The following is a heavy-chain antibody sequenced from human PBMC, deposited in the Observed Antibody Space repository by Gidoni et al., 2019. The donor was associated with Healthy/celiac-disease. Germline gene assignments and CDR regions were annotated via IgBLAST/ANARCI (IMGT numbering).Heavy chain of an antibody. CDR1: GGSISSGSYY. Sequence: QVQLQESGPGLVKPSQTLSLTCTVSGGSISSGSYYWSWIRQPAGKGLEWIGRIYTSGSTNYNPSLKSRVTISVDTSKNQFSLKLSSVTAADTAVYYCAREVAVAGSHFDYWGQGTLVTVSS. CDR2: IYTSGST. CDR3: AREVAVAGSHFDY. V-gene: IGHV4-61*02. D-gene: IGHD6-19*01. J-gene: IGHJ4*02.